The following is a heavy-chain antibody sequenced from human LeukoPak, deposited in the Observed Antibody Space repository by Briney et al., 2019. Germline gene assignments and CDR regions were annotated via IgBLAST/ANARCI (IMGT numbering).Heavy chain of an antibody. CDR1: GFTFSSYG. Sequence: GGSLRLSCAASGFTFSSYGMHWVRQAPGKGLEWVAFIRYDGSNKYYADSVKGRFTISRDSSKNTLYLQMNSLRAEDTAVYYCAKGGRAMSGSYRNWFDPWGQGTLVTVSS. CDR2: IRYDGSNK. J-gene: IGHJ5*02. CDR3: AKGGRAMSGSYRNWFDP. D-gene: IGHD1-26*01. V-gene: IGHV3-30*02.